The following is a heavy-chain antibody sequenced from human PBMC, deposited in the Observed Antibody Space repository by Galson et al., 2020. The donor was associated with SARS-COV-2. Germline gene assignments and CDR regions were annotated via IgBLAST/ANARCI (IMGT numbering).Heavy chain of an antibody. CDR1: GFTFSSYA. CDR2: ISYDGSNK. D-gene: IGHD6-13*01. V-gene: IGHV3-30-3*01. Sequence: GESLKISCAASGFTFSSYAMHWVRQAPGKGLEWVAVISYDGSNKYYADSVKGRFTISRDNSKNTLYLQMNSLRAEDTAVYYCARDEFISSSWLDPSLYGMDVWGQGTTVTVSS. J-gene: IGHJ6*02. CDR3: ARDEFISSSWLDPSLYGMDV.